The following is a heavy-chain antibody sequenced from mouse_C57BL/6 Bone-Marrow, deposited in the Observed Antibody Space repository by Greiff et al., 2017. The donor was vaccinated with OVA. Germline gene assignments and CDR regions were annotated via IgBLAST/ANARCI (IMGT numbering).Heavy chain of an antibody. CDR2: IRNKANGYTT. D-gene: IGHD1-1*01. CDR3: ASECGSRSYWYFDV. V-gene: IGHV7-3*01. Sequence: EVMLVESGGGLVQPGGSLSLSCAASGFTFTDYYMSWVRQPPGKALEWLGFIRNKANGYTTEYSASVKGRFTISRDNSQSILYLQRNALRAEDSATYYCASECGSRSYWYFDVWGTGTTVTVSS. J-gene: IGHJ1*03. CDR1: GFTFTDYY.